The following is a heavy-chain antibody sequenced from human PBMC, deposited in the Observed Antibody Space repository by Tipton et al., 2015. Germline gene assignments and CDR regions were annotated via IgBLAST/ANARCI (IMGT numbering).Heavy chain of an antibody. V-gene: IGHV4-59*01. Sequence: LRLSCTVSGGSFSDYYWSWIRQSPGEGLEWIGYIYYSGSTNYNPSLRSRVAMSMDTSKNQFSLKLSSVIAPDTAVYYCARASIIQGYYHDSSRYYLFNSWGQGTLVTVSS. J-gene: IGHJ1*01. CDR1: GGSFSDYY. CDR3: ARASIIQGYYHDSSRYYLFNS. CDR2: IYYSGST. D-gene: IGHD3-22*01.